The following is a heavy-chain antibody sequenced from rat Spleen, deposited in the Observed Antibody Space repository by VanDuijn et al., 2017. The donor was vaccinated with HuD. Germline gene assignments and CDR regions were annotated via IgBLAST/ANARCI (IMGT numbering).Heavy chain of an antibody. CDR2: IWGDGST. V-gene: IGHV2-77*01. CDR3: TREHNWGFDY. J-gene: IGHJ2*01. D-gene: IGHD5-1*01. Sequence: QVQLKESGPGLVQTTQTLSVTCTVSGFSLTSYGVHWVRQAPGKGLEWMGIIWGDGSTNYNSALKSRLSISRDTSKSQVFLKMNSLQTDDTAIYYCTREHNWGFDYWGQGVMVTVSS. CDR1: GFSLTSYG.